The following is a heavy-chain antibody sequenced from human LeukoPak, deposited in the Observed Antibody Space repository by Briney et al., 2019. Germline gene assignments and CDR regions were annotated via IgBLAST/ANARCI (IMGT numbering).Heavy chain of an antibody. Sequence: GESLKISCKGSGYSFTSYWIGWVRQMPGKGLEWMGIIYPGDSDTRYSPSFQGQVTISADKSISTAYLQWNSLKASGTAMYYCARLRPGPTHTLDYWGQGTLVTVSS. CDR1: GYSFTSYW. CDR2: IYPGDSDT. CDR3: ARLRPGPTHTLDY. V-gene: IGHV5-51*01. D-gene: IGHD4-17*01. J-gene: IGHJ4*02.